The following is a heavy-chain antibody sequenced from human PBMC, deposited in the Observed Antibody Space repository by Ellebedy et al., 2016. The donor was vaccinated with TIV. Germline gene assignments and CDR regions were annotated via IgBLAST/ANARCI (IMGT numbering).Heavy chain of an antibody. CDR2: IGTAGDT. V-gene: IGHV3-13*04. D-gene: IGHD3-10*01. Sequence: GESLKISXAASGFTFSSYDMHWVRQATGKGLEWVSAIGTAGDTYYPGSVKGRFTISKDNAKNSLYLQMNSLRAEDTAVYYCASEWFGHRWGQGTLVTVSS. CDR1: GFTFSSYD. J-gene: IGHJ4*02. CDR3: ASEWFGHR.